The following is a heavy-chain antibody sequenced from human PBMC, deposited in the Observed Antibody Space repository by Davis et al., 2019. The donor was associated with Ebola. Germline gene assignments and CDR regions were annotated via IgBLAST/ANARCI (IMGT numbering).Heavy chain of an antibody. D-gene: IGHD6-13*01. Sequence: ASVKVSCKASGYTFTSYGISWVRQAPGQGLEWMGWISAYNGNTNYAQKLQGRVTMTTDTSTSTAYMELRSLRSDDTAVYYCARSRAAAHQGGWFDPWGQGTLVTVSS. CDR1: GYTFTSYG. J-gene: IGHJ5*02. CDR2: ISAYNGNT. V-gene: IGHV1-18*01. CDR3: ARSRAAAHQGGWFDP.